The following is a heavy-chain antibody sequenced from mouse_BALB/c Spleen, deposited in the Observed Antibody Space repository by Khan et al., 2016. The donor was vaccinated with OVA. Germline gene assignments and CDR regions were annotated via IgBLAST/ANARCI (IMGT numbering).Heavy chain of an antibody. Sequence: QVQLQQPGPELVKPGASLKVSCKASAYTFTDYVIGWVRQRTSQGLEWIGDIFPGRGTPYYNENFKDKATLTADKSSNTAYMQLSSLTSVDSAVYFSARRGYSVFAYLGHAPLVTVSA. J-gene: IGHJ3*01. CDR1: AYTFTDYV. CDR2: IFPGRGTP. V-gene: IGHV1-81*01. CDR3: ARRGYSVFAY. D-gene: IGHD2-14*01.